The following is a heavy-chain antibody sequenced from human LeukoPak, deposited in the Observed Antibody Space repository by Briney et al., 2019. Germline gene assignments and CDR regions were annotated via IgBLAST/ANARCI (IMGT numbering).Heavy chain of an antibody. D-gene: IGHD2-2*01. V-gene: IGHV3-7*01. Sequence: GGSLRLSCAASGFTFSNNWMTWVRQAPGKGLEWVASVKKDASEMYYADSVKGRFTISRDNAKKSLYLQMNSLRTEDTAVYYCANTEYQRLGTDYWGQGTLVTVSS. J-gene: IGHJ4*02. CDR2: VKKDASEM. CDR1: GFTFSNNW. CDR3: ANTEYQRLGTDY.